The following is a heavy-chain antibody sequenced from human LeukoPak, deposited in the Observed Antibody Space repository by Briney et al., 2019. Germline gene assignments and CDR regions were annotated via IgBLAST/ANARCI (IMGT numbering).Heavy chain of an antibody. V-gene: IGHV3-9*01. CDR2: ISWNSGSI. D-gene: IGHD5-12*01. CDR3: AKVGWLEEESYFDY. Sequence: PGGSLRLSCAASGFTFDDYAMHWVRQAPGKGLEWVSGISWNSGSIGYADSVKGRFTISRDNAKNSLYLQMNSLRAEDTALYYCAKVGWLEEESYFDYWGQGTLVTVSS. J-gene: IGHJ4*02. CDR1: GFTFDDYA.